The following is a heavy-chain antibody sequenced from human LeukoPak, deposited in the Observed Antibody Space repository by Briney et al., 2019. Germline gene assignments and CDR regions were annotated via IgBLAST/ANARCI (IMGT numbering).Heavy chain of an antibody. CDR2: INPNSGGT. CDR3: ARGKYTWFDP. CDR1: GYTYTGYY. Sequence: ASVKVSCKASGYTYTGYYMHWVRQAPGQGLEWMGWINPNSGGTNYAQKFQGWVTMTRDTSTSTVYMEVSSLRSEDTAVYYCARGKYTWFDPWGQGTLVIVSS. V-gene: IGHV1-2*04. J-gene: IGHJ5*02.